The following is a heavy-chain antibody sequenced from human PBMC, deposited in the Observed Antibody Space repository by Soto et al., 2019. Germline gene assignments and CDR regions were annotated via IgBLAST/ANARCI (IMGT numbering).Heavy chain of an antibody. D-gene: IGHD2-15*01. V-gene: IGHV3-21*01. CDR2: ISSSSSYI. CDR3: ARGMDIVVVVAASSDAFDI. J-gene: IGHJ3*02. CDR1: GFTFSSYS. Sequence: VGSLRLSCAASGFTFSSYSMNWVRQAPGKGLEWVSSISSSSSYIYYADSVKGRFTISRDNAKNSLYLQMNSLRAEDTAVYYCARGMDIVVVVAASSDAFDIWGQGTMVTVSS.